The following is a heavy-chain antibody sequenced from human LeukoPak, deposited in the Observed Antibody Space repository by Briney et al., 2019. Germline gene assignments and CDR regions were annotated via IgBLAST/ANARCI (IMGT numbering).Heavy chain of an antibody. Sequence: PGGSLRLSCAASGFTFDDYAMHWVRQAPGKGLEWVSGISWNSDSIDYADSVKGRFTISRDNAKNSLYLQMNSLRAEDMALYYCAKAREDDCSGGSCQSGALDIWGQGTMVTVSS. J-gene: IGHJ3*02. CDR3: AKAREDDCSGGSCQSGALDI. V-gene: IGHV3-9*03. D-gene: IGHD2-15*01. CDR2: ISWNSDSI. CDR1: GFTFDDYA.